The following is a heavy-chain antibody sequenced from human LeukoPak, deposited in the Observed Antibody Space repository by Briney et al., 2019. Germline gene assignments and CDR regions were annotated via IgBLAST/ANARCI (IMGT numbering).Heavy chain of an antibody. CDR2: IIPIFGTA. D-gene: IGHD2-2*01. CDR1: GGTFTSYA. CDR3: AREMGYCSSTSCHGAFDI. J-gene: IGHJ3*02. V-gene: IGHV1-69*01. Sequence: ASVKVSCKASGGTFTSYAISWVRQAPGQGHEWMGGIIPIFGTANYAQKFQGRVTITADESTSTAYMELSSLRSEDTAVYYCAREMGYCSSTSCHGAFDIWGQGTMVTVSS.